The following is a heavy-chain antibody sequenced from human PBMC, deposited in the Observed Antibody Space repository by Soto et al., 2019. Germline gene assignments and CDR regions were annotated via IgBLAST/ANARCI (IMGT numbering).Heavy chain of an antibody. CDR3: ARHYYDSSGYRYNRFDP. Sequence: PSETLSLTCTVSGGSISSYYWSWIRQPAGKGLEWIGRIYTSGSTNYNPSLKSRVTMSVDTSKNQFSLKLSSVTAADTAVYYCARHYYDSSGYRYNRFDPWGQGPLVTVSS. J-gene: IGHJ5*02. CDR2: IYTSGST. D-gene: IGHD3-22*01. CDR1: GGSISSYY. V-gene: IGHV4-4*07.